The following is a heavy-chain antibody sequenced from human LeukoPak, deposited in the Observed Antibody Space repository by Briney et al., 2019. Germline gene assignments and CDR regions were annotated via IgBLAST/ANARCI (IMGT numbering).Heavy chain of an antibody. D-gene: IGHD3-10*01. CDR3: ARVSGPPLLWFGELLSRQHNWFDP. CDR2: IYHSGST. J-gene: IGHJ5*02. Sequence: PSGTLSLTCAVSGGSISSSNWWSWVRQPPGKGLEWIGEIYHSGSTNYNPSLKSRVTISVDKSKNQFSLKLSSVTAAVTAVYYCARVSGPPLLWFGELLSRQHNWFDPWGQGTLVTVSS. CDR1: GGSISSSNW. V-gene: IGHV4-4*02.